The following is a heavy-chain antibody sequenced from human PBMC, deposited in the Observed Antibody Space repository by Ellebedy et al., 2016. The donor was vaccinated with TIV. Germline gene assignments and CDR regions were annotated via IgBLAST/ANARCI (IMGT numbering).Heavy chain of an antibody. CDR2: INQDGSDK. D-gene: IGHD4-17*01. J-gene: IGHJ3*01. Sequence: GESLKISCAASGFTFNSYWMTWVRQAPGKGLEWVANINQDGSDKYYVDSLRGRFTISRDNAKNSLYLQMNSLRAEDTAVYYCATDGSYGDYLSPRHAFVFWGQGTTVTVSS. CDR1: GFTFNSYW. CDR3: ATDGSYGDYLSPRHAFVF. V-gene: IGHV3-7*01.